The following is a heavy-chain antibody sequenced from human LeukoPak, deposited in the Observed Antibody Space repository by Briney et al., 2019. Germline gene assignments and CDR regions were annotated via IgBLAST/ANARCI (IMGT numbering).Heavy chain of an antibody. CDR2: IVGSGADT. CDR3: AKWGDYDVLTGYYDPDN. Sequence: PGGSLRLSGTASGFIFSNYAMSWARQAPGKGLEWVSAIVGSGADTYYADSVKGRFTISRDNPRNTLYLQMNSLRAEDTAVYCAKWGDYDVLTGYYDPDNWGQGTLVTVSS. D-gene: IGHD3-9*01. J-gene: IGHJ4*02. V-gene: IGHV3-23*01. CDR1: GFIFSNYA.